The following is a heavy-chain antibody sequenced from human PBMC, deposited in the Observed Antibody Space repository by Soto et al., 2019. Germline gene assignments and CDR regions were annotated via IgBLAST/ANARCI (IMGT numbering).Heavy chain of an antibody. CDR3: ARDNTMVRGVWFDP. Sequence: PSETLSLTCTVSGGSISSYYWSWIRQPPGKGLEWIGYIYYSGSTNYNPSLKSRVTISVDTSKNQFSLKLSSVTAADTAVYYCARDNTMVRGVWFDPWGQGTLVTSPQ. J-gene: IGHJ5*02. CDR2: IYYSGST. CDR1: GGSISSYY. D-gene: IGHD3-10*01. V-gene: IGHV4-59*01.